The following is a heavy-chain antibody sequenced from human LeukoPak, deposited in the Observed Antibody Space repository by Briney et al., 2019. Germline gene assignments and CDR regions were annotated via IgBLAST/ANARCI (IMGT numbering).Heavy chain of an antibody. D-gene: IGHD6-6*01. J-gene: IGHJ6*03. CDR3: ARGVKTGRPNYYFYMDV. CDR2: INHSGST. Sequence: PSETLSLTCAVYGGSFSGYYWSWIRLPPGKGLAWIGEINHSGSTNYNPSLKSRVTISVDTSKNQFSLKLSSVTAADTAMYYCARGVKTGRPNYYFYMDVWGKGTTVTVSS. CDR1: GGSFSGYY. V-gene: IGHV4-34*01.